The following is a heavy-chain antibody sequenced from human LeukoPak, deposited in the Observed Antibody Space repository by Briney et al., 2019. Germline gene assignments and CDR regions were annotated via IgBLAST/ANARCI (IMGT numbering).Heavy chain of an antibody. Sequence: SETLSPTCTVSGDSIDSYYWSWIRQPPGKGLDWIGYIYYRGTTSYNPFLKNRVTISVDTSKNRFSLKLNSVTAADTAVYYCARLPRYGGYDHFDYWGQGILVIVSS. CDR2: IYYRGTT. D-gene: IGHD5-12*01. CDR3: ARLPRYGGYDHFDY. J-gene: IGHJ4*02. CDR1: GDSIDSYY. V-gene: IGHV4-59*12.